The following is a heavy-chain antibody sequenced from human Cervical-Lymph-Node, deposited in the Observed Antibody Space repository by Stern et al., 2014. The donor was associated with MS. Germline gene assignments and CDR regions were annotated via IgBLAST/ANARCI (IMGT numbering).Heavy chain of an antibody. CDR2: IYYNGRA. Sequence: VQLVESGPGLVKPSQTLPLTCTVSGGSINSGGYYWRWIRQYPGKGLEGIGYIYYNGRAYSDPSLKSRINMSIATSHQPSSLILNPVTAADTAVYYCARGARCSDSSGYYFYLDYWGQGTLVTVSS. V-gene: IGHV4-31*03. J-gene: IGHJ4*02. CDR1: GGSINSGGYY. D-gene: IGHD3-22*01. CDR3: ARGARCSDSSGYYFYLDY.